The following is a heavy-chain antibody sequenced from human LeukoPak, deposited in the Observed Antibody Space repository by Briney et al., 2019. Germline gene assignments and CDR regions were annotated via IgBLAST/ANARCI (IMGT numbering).Heavy chain of an antibody. V-gene: IGHV1-18*01. CDR3: AREGTLSSTFDY. CDR2: ISAYNGNT. CDR1: GYTFTSYG. Sequence: ASVKVSCKASGYTFTSYGISWVRQAPGQGLEWMGWISAYNGNTNYAQKLQGRVTMTTDTSTSTVYMELSSLRSEDTAVYYCAREGTLSSTFDYWGQGTLVTVSS. D-gene: IGHD1-1*01. J-gene: IGHJ4*02.